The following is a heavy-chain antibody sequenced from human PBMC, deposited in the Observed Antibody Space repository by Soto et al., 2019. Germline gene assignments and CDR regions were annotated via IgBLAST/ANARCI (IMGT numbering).Heavy chain of an antibody. D-gene: IGHD3-16*01. Sequence: GSLRLSCAASGFTFSSYAMHWVRQAPGKGLEWVAVISYDGSNKYYADSVKGRFTISRDNSKNTLYLQMNSLRAEDTAVYYCAKMITFGGPDDYWGQGTLVTVSS. V-gene: IGHV3-30-3*02. J-gene: IGHJ4*02. CDR2: ISYDGSNK. CDR3: AKMITFGGPDDY. CDR1: GFTFSSYA.